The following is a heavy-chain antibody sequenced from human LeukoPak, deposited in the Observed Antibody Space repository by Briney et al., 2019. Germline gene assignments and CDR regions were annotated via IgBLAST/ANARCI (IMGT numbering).Heavy chain of an antibody. D-gene: IGHD5-12*01. CDR1: GYTFTSYY. Sequence: SVKVSCKASGYTFTSYYMHWVRQAPGQGLEWMGGIIPIFGTANYAQKFQGRVTITADESTSTAYMELSSLRSEDTAVYYCARDGNSGYDPFDYWGQGTLVTVSS. J-gene: IGHJ4*02. CDR2: IIPIFGTA. CDR3: ARDGNSGYDPFDY. V-gene: IGHV1-69*13.